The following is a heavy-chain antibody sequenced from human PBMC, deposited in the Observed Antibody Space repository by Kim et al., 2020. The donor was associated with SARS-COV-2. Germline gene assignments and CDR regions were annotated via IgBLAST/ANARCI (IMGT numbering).Heavy chain of an antibody. CDR1: GFTFSSYS. J-gene: IGHJ4*02. D-gene: IGHD5-12*01. CDR3: ARDLKQAMISGYDYVRRGSWLPLRY. Sequence: GGSLRLSCAASGFTFSSYSMNWVRQAPGKGLEWVSSISSSSSYIYYADSVKGRFTISRDNAKNSLYLQMNSLRAEDTAVYYCARDLKQAMISGYDYVRRGSWLPLRYWGQGTLVTVSS. V-gene: IGHV3-21*01. CDR2: ISSSSSYI.